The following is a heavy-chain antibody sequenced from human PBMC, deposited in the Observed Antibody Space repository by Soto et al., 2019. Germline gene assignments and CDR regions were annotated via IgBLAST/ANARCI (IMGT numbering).Heavy chain of an antibody. J-gene: IGHJ4*02. CDR1: GGSIYTYY. D-gene: IGHD1-26*01. V-gene: IGHV4-59*01. CDR3: ARENIGRWLQGGFDY. CDR2: ISDGGST. Sequence: SETLSLTCNVSGGSIYTYYWNWIRQSPGKGLEWIGYISDGGSTNYNPSLKSRVTISVDTSKNQFSLKLSSVTAADTAVYYCARENIGRWLQGGFDYWGQGTLVTVSS.